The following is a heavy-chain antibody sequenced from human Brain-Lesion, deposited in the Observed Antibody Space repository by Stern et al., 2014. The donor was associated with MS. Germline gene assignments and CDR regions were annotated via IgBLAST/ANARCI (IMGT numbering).Heavy chain of an antibody. CDR1: GFTFGNYW. V-gene: IGHV3-7*01. CDR3: ARVYNTIYGIVTQRGSGMDV. D-gene: IGHD3-3*01. CDR2: IKEDGTEK. J-gene: IGHJ6*02. Sequence: EVQLVESGGGLVQPGGSLTISCTAAGFTFGNYWVTWVRQAPGKGLEGVATIKEDGTEKNYVDSVKGRFTISRDNARNSLYLQMNSLRVEDTALYYCARVYNTIYGIVTQRGSGMDVWGQGTTVIVSS.